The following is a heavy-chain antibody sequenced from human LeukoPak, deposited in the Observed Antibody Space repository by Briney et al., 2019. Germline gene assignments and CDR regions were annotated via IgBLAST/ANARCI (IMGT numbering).Heavy chain of an antibody. CDR3: ARDEVSDYVWGSYRPPL. Sequence: SETPSLTCTVSGGSISSSSYYWGWIRQPPGKGLEWIGSIYYSGSTYYNPSLKSRVTISVDTSKNQFSLKLSSVTAADTAVYYCARDEVSDYVWGSYRPPLWGQGTLVTVSS. D-gene: IGHD3-16*02. J-gene: IGHJ4*02. CDR2: IYYSGST. CDR1: GGSISSSSYY. V-gene: IGHV4-39*07.